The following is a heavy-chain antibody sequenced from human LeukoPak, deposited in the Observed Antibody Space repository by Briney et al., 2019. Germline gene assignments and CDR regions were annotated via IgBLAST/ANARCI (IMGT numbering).Heavy chain of an antibody. CDR3: ATGGWSTLDR. V-gene: IGHV3-66*01. CDR2: IYSGSNA. D-gene: IGHD6-19*01. Sequence: PGGSLRLSCAASGFTVSDNYMSWVRQTPGKGLEWVSVIYSGSNAYYADSVKGRFTIFRDNSKNTLYLQMNNLRDNDTAVYYGATGGWSTLDRWGQGTLVTVFS. CDR1: GFTVSDNY. J-gene: IGHJ4*02.